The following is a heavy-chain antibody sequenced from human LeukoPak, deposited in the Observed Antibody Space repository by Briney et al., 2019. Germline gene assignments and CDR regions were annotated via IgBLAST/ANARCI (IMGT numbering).Heavy chain of an antibody. CDR1: GFTFRSSW. V-gene: IGHV3-74*01. Sequence: GGSLRLSCAASGFTFRSSWMHWVRQAPGKGLVWVSRINSDGTTTGYADAVKGRFTISRDNSKSTLYLQMNSLRVEDTAIYYCATCPPLKYSSGWYPRSYYGMDVWGQGTTVTVSS. CDR2: INSDGTTT. J-gene: IGHJ6*02. D-gene: IGHD6-19*01. CDR3: ATCPPLKYSSGWYPRSYYGMDV.